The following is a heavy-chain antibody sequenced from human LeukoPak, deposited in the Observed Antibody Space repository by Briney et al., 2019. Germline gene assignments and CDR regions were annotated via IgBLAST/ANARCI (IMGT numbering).Heavy chain of an antibody. J-gene: IGHJ4*02. V-gene: IGHV3-9*03. D-gene: IGHD4-17*01. Sequence: AGGSLRLSCAASGFTLDDYAMHWVRQAPGKGLEWVSGISWNSGSIGYADSVKGRFTISRDNAKNTLYLQMGSLRAEDMAVYYCAATPLYGDYVFFDYWGQGTLVTVSS. CDR3: AATPLYGDYVFFDY. CDR2: ISWNSGSI. CDR1: GFTLDDYA.